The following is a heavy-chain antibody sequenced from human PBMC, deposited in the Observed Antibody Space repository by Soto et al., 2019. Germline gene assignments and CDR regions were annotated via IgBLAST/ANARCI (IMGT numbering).Heavy chain of an antibody. CDR3: AGTYSSSYYYYGMDV. D-gene: IGHD6-13*01. Sequence: LSLTCTVSGGSISSYYWSWIRQPPGKGLEWIGYIYYSGSTNYNPSLKSRVTTSVDTSKNQFSLKLSSVTAADTAVYYCAGTYSSSYYYYGMDVWGQGTTVTVSS. J-gene: IGHJ6*02. CDR2: IYYSGST. CDR1: GGSISSYY. V-gene: IGHV4-59*01.